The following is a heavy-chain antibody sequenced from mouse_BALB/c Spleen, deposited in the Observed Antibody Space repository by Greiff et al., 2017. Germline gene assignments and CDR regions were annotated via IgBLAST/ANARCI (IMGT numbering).Heavy chain of an antibody. J-gene: IGHJ1*01. CDR1: GFTFSDFY. CDR3: ARDAPLGGYFDV. CDR2: SRNKANDYTT. D-gene: IGHD4-1*01. V-gene: IGHV7-1*02. Sequence: EVNVVESGGGLVQPGGSLRLSCATSGFTFSDFYMEWVRQPPGKRLEWIAASRNKANDYTTEYSASVKGRFIVSRDTSQSILYLQMNALRAEDTAIYYCARDAPLGGYFDVWGAGITVTVSS.